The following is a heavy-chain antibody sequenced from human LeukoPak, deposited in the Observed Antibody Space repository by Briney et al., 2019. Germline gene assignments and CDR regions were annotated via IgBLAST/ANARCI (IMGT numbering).Heavy chain of an antibody. CDR2: ISYDGSNK. CDR1: GFTFSSYG. V-gene: IGHV3-30*03. J-gene: IGHJ4*02. Sequence: PGGSLRLSCAASGFTFSSYGMHWVRQAPGKGLEWVAVISYDGSNKYYADSVKGRFTISRDNSKNTLYLQMNSLRAEDTAVYYCARTPITMVRGVIIFDYWGQGTLVTVSS. CDR3: ARTPITMVRGVIIFDY. D-gene: IGHD3-10*01.